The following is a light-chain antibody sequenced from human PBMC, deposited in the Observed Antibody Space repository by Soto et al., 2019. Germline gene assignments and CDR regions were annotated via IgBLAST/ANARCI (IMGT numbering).Light chain of an antibody. V-gene: IGLV2-14*01. Sequence: QSALTQPASVSGSPGQSITISCTGTSSDVGSYNYVSWYQQHPGKAPKLMIYDVSNRPSGVSDRFSGSKSGNTASLTISGLQAEDEADYYYSSYTSSSTVVFGGGTQLTVL. CDR3: SSYTSSSTVV. CDR1: SSDVGSYNY. J-gene: IGLJ2*01. CDR2: DVS.